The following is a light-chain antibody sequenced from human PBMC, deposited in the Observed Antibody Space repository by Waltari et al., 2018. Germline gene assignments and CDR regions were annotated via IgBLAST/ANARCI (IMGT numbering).Light chain of an antibody. J-gene: IGKJ1*01. Sequence: QGRVHKNDKTYLSWCHQRPGQSPRRLIYKVCNRDSGVPDRFSGSGSGTDFTLKISRLEAEDVGTYYCMQATQWPLTFGQGTKVEIK. CDR1: QGRVHKNDKTY. CDR3: MQATQWPLT. V-gene: IGKV2-30*02. CDR2: KVC.